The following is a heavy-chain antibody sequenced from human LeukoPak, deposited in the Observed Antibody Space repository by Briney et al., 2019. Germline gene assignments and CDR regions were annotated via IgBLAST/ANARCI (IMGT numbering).Heavy chain of an antibody. Sequence: PGGSLRLSCAASGFTFSDYYMSWIRQAPGKGLEWVSYISSSGSTIYYADSVKGRFTISRDNAKNSLYLQMSSLRAEDTAVYYCARGGYCSSTSCYNWFDPWGQGTLVTASS. J-gene: IGHJ5*02. CDR3: ARGGYCSSTSCYNWFDP. D-gene: IGHD2-2*03. CDR1: GFTFSDYY. V-gene: IGHV3-11*04. CDR2: ISSSGSTI.